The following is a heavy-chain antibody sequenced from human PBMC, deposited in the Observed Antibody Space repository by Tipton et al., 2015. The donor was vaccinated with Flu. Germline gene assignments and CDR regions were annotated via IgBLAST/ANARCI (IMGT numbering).Heavy chain of an antibody. D-gene: IGHD3-10*01. V-gene: IGHV4-34*01. Sequence: TLSLTCAVYAGSLSGHHWSWIRQPPGKGLEWIGSVSHSGNTYYEPSLKSRVTISLDTFQNHFSLKLISVTAADTAVYYCSRSTYYYGSGTSDYWGQGTLVTVSS. J-gene: IGHJ4*02. CDR2: VSHSGNT. CDR3: SRSTYYYGSGTSDY. CDR1: AGSLSGHH.